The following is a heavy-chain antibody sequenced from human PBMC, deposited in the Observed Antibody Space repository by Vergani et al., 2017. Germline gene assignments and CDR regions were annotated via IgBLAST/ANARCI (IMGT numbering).Heavy chain of an antibody. V-gene: IGHV3-21*01. J-gene: IGHJ3*02. CDR1: GFTFSSYS. D-gene: IGHD1-26*01. CDR2: ISSSSSYI. Sequence: EVQLVESGGGLVKPGGSLRLSCAASGFTFSSYSMNWVRQAPGKGLEWVSSISSSSSYIYYADSVKGRFTISRDNAKNSLYLQMNSLRAEDTAVYYCASGHSGSYYDAFDIWGQGTMVTVSS. CDR3: ASGHSGSYYDAFDI.